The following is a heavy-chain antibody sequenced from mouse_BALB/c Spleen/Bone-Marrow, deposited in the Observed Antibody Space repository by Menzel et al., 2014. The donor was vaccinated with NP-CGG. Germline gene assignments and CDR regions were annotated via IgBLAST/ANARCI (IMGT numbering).Heavy chain of an antibody. CDR2: INPGSGDT. V-gene: IGHV1-54*01. D-gene: IGHD4-1*01. J-gene: IGHJ3*01. CDR3: ARNANWLFPY. Sequence: QVQLQQSGTELVRPGTSVKVSCKASGYAFTNYLIEWVKQRPGQGLEWIGVINPGSGDTSYNEKFRGKATLTADKSSSTAYMQLSSLTSDDSAVYFCARNANWLFPYWGQGTLVTVSA. CDR1: GYAFTNYL.